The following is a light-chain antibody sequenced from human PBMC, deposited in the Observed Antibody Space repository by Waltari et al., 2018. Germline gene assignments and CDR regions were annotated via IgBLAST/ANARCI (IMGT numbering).Light chain of an antibody. Sequence: DIQMTQSPSSLSASVGDRVTITCRASQSISNSLNWIQQKPGKAPKFLIYAASTLQSGGPSRFSGSGSGTDFTLTISSLQPEDFATYYCQQSYITPHTFGQGTKLQIK. CDR3: QQSYITPHT. J-gene: IGKJ2*01. V-gene: IGKV1-39*01. CDR2: AAS. CDR1: QSISNS.